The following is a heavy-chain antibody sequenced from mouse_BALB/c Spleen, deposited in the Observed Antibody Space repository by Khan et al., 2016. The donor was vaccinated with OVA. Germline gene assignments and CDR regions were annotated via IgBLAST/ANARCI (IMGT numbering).Heavy chain of an antibody. V-gene: IGHV1-4*01. Sequence: QVQLKESGAELARPGASVKMSCKASGYTFTTYTIHWVKQRPGKGLEWIGYIIPSTDYTTYNQKFKDKATLTADKSSSTAYMQLSSLTSDDSAVYYCAKEGAYYRSDGWFAYWGQGTLVTVSA. CDR1: GYTFTTYT. J-gene: IGHJ3*01. D-gene: IGHD2-14*01. CDR2: IIPSTDYT. CDR3: AKEGAYYRSDGWFAY.